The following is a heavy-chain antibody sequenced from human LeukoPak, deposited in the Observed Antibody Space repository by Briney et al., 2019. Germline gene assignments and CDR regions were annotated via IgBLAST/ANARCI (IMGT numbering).Heavy chain of an antibody. CDR2: IYYSGST. V-gene: IGHV4-59*01. CDR1: GGSISSYY. J-gene: IGHJ4*02. Sequence: ASETLSLTCTVSGGSISSYYWTWIRQPPGKGLEWIGYIYYSGSTNYNPSLKSRVTISVDTSKSQFSLKLSSVTAADTAVYYCARGDWLYYFDYWGQGTLVTVSS. CDR3: ARGDWLYYFDY. D-gene: IGHD3-9*01.